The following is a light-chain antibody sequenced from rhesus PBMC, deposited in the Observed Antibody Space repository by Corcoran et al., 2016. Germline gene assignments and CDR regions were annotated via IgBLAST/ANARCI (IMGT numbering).Light chain of an antibody. Sequence: DIQMTQSPSSLSASVGDTVTITFRASQSIGNWLAWYQLKPGKAPKLLIYRASPLQNGVPSRFSVRGSGTEFSLTISGLQSADFTTYYCQQYSSSPFTFGPGTKLDIK. CDR3: QQYSSSPFT. CDR2: RAS. CDR1: QSIGNW. V-gene: IGKV1-22*01. J-gene: IGKJ3*01.